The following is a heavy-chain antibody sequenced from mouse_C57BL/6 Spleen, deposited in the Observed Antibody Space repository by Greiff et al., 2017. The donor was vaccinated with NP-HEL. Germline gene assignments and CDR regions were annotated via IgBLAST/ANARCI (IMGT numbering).Heavy chain of an antibody. CDR2: IYPGDGDT. CDR1: GYAFSSYW. J-gene: IGHJ2*01. CDR3: ARWGVGNSKDY. D-gene: IGHD2-1*01. V-gene: IGHV1-80*01. Sequence: QVQLQQSGAELVKPGASVKISCKASGYAFSSYWMNWVKQRPGKGLEWIGQIYPGDGDTNYNGKFKGKATLTADKSSSTAYMQLSSLTSEDSAVYFCARWGVGNSKDYWGHGTTLTVSS.